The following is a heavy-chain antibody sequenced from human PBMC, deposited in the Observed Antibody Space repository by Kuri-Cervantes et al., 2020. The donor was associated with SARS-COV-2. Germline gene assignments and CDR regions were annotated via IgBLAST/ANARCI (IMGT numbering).Heavy chain of an antibody. D-gene: IGHD2-15*01. Sequence: SETLSLTCTVPGGSISSYYWSWIRQPAGKGLEWIGRIYTSGSTNYNPSLKSRVTMSVDTSKNQFSLKLSSVTAADTAVYYCARARYCSGGSCYSEVPAYYYYMDVWGKGTTVTVSS. CDR3: ARARYCSGGSCYSEVPAYYYYMDV. V-gene: IGHV4-4*07. CDR2: IYTSGST. J-gene: IGHJ6*03. CDR1: GGSISSYY.